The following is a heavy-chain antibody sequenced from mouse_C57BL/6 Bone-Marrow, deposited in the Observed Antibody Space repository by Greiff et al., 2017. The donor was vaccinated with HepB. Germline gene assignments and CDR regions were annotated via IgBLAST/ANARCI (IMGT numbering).Heavy chain of an antibody. CDR1: GYTFTDYE. CDR3: TIGSSFYWYFDL. V-gene: IGHV1-15*01. Sequence: QVQLQQSGAELVRPGASVTLSCKASGYTFTDYEMHWVKQTPVHGLEWIGAIDPETGGTAYNQKFKGKAILTADKSSSTAYMELRSLTSEDSAVYYCTIGSSFYWYFDLWGTGTTVTVSS. D-gene: IGHD1-1*01. CDR2: IDPETGGT. J-gene: IGHJ1*03.